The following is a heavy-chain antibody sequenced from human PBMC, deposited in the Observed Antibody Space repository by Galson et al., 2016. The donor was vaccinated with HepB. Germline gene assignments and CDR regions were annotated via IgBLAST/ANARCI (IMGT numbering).Heavy chain of an antibody. CDR3: ARDAAEYGDYVVAGY. Sequence: SETLSLTCTVSGGSISSYYWSWIRQPPGKGLEWIGYIYGSGSTNYNPSLKSRVTISVDTSKNQFSLMLSSVTAADTAVYYCARDAAEYGDYVVAGYWGQGTLVTVSS. V-gene: IGHV4-59*01. CDR1: GGSISSYY. J-gene: IGHJ4*02. CDR2: IYGSGST. D-gene: IGHD4-17*01.